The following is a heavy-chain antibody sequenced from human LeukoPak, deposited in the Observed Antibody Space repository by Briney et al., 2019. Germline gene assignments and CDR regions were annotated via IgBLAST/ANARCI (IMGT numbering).Heavy chain of an antibody. Sequence: GGSLRLSCAASGFTVSSNYMSWVRQAPGKGLEWVAAISSGGRTYYADSVKGRFTIARDNSKNMLFLQVSSLRVEDTAVYYCAKGYLRLVGSWGQGTLVTVSS. CDR1: GFTVSSNY. J-gene: IGHJ5*02. D-gene: IGHD1-26*01. V-gene: IGHV3-53*01. CDR2: ISSGGRT. CDR3: AKGYLRLVGS.